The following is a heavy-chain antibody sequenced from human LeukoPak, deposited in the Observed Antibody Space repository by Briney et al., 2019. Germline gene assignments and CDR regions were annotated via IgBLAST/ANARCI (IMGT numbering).Heavy chain of an antibody. V-gene: IGHV3-21*01. CDR2: IGFSTTYI. CDR3: ARDINSVAFDM. J-gene: IGHJ3*02. Sequence: PGGSLRLSCAASGFTVSSNYMSWVRQAPGRGLEWVSCIGFSTTYIHYADSVKGRFTVTRDNAKGSVSLQMNSLRAEDTAVYYCARDINSVAFDMWGQGTVVTVSS. CDR1: GFTVSSNY. D-gene: IGHD1-1*01.